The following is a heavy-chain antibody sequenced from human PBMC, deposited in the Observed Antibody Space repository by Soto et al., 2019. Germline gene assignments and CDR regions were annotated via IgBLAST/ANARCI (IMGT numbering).Heavy chain of an antibody. CDR1: GYTFTGYF. Sequence: GASVKVSCKASGYTFTGYFMHGVRQAPGQGLEWMGWINPYSGGADYAQSFQGRVTMTRDTSISTVYMELSRLRFDDTAVYYCARVIRGAYYNSPLDTWGQGTVVTFSS. J-gene: IGHJ5*02. D-gene: IGHD3-10*01. CDR2: INPYSGGA. CDR3: ARVIRGAYYNSPLDT. V-gene: IGHV1-2*02.